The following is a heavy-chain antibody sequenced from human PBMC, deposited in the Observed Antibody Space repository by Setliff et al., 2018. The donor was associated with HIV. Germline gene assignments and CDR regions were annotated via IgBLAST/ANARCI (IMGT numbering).Heavy chain of an antibody. CDR2: IHYGGFF. CDR1: GGSFRSSRYY. D-gene: IGHD3-10*01. V-gene: IGHV4-39*01. J-gene: IGHJ4*02. Sequence: SETLSLTCTVSGGSFRSSRYYWGWIRQPPGKGLEWIGNIHYGGFFWYNPSLKSRVTISVDTSKNQFSLKLSSVTAADTAVYYCARPALGIGGGSRFDNWGQGTRVTVSS. CDR3: ARPALGIGGGSRFDN.